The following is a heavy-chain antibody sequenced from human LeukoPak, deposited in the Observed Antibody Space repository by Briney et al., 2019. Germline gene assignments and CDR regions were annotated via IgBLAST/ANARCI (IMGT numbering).Heavy chain of an antibody. Sequence: SETLSLTCAVSGYSISSGYDWGWIRQPPGKGLEWIGSIYHSGSTYYNPSLKSRVTISVDTSKNQFSLKLSSVTAADTAVYYCARVDYYGSGFFDYWGQGTLVTVSS. V-gene: IGHV4-38-2*01. CDR1: GYSISSGYD. CDR2: IYHSGST. D-gene: IGHD3-10*01. CDR3: ARVDYYGSGFFDY. J-gene: IGHJ4*02.